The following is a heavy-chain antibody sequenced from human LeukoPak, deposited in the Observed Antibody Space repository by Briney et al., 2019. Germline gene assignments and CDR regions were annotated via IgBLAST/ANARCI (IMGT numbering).Heavy chain of an antibody. CDR1: GGSFSGYY. D-gene: IGHD4-17*01. V-gene: IGHV4-34*01. CDR3: VRAYYGDSFDF. J-gene: IGHJ4*02. Sequence: KPSETLSLTCAVYGGSFSGYYWSWIRQPPGKGLEWIGEINHSGSTNYNPSLQSRVTISVDTSKNQFSLKLSSVTAADTAVYYCVRAYYGDSFDFWGQGSLVTVSS. CDR2: INHSGST.